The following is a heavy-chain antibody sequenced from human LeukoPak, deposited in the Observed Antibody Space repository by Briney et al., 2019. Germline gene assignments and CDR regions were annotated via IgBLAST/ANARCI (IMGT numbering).Heavy chain of an antibody. CDR1: GGSFSGYY. V-gene: IGHV4-34*01. CDR2: INHSGST. J-gene: IGHJ5*02. CDR3: ARAYCTNGVCLKFDP. D-gene: IGHD2-8*01. Sequence: SETLSLTCAVYGGSFSGYYWSWIRQPPGKGLEWIGEINHSGSTNYNPSLKGRVTISVDTSKNQFSLKLSSVTAADTAVYYCARAYCTNGVCLKFDPWGQGTLVTVSS.